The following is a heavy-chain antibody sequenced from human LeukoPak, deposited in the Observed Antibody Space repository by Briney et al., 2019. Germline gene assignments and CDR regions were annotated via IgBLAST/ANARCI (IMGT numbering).Heavy chain of an antibody. V-gene: IGHV3-30*18. D-gene: IGHD2-2*01. CDR2: ISYDGRNK. J-gene: IGHJ6*02. CDR3: AKGVSSRSYYYYGMDV. Sequence: PGGSLRLSCAASGFTFSNYAIHWVRQAPGKGLEWVAVISYDGRNKYSADSVKGRFTISRDNSKNTLYLQMNSLRAEDTAVYYCAKGVSSRSYYYYGMDVWGQGTMVTVSS. CDR1: GFTFSNYA.